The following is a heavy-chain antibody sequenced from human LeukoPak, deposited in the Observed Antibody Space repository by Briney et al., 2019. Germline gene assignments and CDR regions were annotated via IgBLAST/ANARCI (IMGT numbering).Heavy chain of an antibody. CDR2: ITSSSSSM. CDR3: ARGNTGTTRGGPFDH. Sequence: GGSLRLSCAASGFSVSSSYMYWVRQAPGKGLEWVSSITSSSSSMYSADSVKGRLTISRDNAKNSLYLQMNSLRAEDTAVYYCARGNTGTTRGGPFDHWGQGTLVTVSS. D-gene: IGHD1-1*01. J-gene: IGHJ5*02. CDR1: GFSVSSSY. V-gene: IGHV3-21*01.